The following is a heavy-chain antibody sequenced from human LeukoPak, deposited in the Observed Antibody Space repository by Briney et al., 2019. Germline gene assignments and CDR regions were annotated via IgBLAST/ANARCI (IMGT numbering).Heavy chain of an antibody. CDR2: IYSGGST. Sequence: GGSLRLSCAASGFTVSSNYMSWARQAPGKGLEWVSVIYSGGSTYYADSVKGRFTISRDNSKNTLYLQMNSLRAEDTAVYYCARGRGYCSGGSCYSLLAFDYWGQGTLVTVSS. D-gene: IGHD2-15*01. J-gene: IGHJ4*02. V-gene: IGHV3-53*01. CDR3: ARGRGYCSGGSCYSLLAFDY. CDR1: GFTVSSNY.